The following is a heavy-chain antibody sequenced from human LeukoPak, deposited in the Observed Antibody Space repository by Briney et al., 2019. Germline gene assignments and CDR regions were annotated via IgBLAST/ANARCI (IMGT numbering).Heavy chain of an antibody. V-gene: IGHV3-21*01. J-gene: IGHJ4*02. CDR3: ARGDGGYYDSSGYYNFGY. CDR1: GFTFSSYS. D-gene: IGHD3-22*01. CDR2: ISSSSSYI. Sequence: GGSLRLSCAASGFTFSSYSMNWLRQAPGNGLEWVSSISSSSSYIYYADSVKGRFTISRDNAKNSLYLQMNSLRAEDTAVYYCARGDGGYYDSSGYYNFGYWGQGTLVTVSS.